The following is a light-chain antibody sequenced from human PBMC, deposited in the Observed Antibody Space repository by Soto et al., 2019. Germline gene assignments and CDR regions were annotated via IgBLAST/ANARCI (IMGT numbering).Light chain of an antibody. J-gene: IGKJ1*01. Sequence: EMVLTQSPGTLSLSPGERATLSCTASQSVSSSYLAWYQQKPGQAPRLLIYGVSSRATGIPDRFSGSGSGTDFTLTISRLEPEDFAVYYCQQYGISPLTFGQATTVDI. CDR1: QSVSSSY. V-gene: IGKV3-20*01. CDR2: GVS. CDR3: QQYGISPLT.